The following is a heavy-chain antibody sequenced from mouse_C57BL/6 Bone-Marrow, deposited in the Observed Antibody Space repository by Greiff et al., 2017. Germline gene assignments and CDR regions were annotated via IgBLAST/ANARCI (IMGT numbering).Heavy chain of an antibody. Sequence: EVQLVESGGGLVKPGGSLKLSCAASGFTFSDYGMHWVRQAPEKGLAWVAYISSGSSTIYYADTVQGRFTISRDNAKHTLFLQMTSLRSEDTAMYYCATVLGRRGGFAYWGQGTLVTVSA. CDR3: ATVLGRRGGFAY. V-gene: IGHV5-17*01. D-gene: IGHD4-1*01. CDR2: ISSGSSTI. CDR1: GFTFSDYG. J-gene: IGHJ3*01.